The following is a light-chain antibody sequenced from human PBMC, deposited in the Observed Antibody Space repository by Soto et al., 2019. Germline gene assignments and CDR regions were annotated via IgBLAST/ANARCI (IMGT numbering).Light chain of an antibody. CDR1: QAISTN. J-gene: IGKJ5*01. CDR3: LQANRVPLS. CDR2: AAS. Sequence: DIQMTQSPSSVSASVGDRVTITCRASQAISTNLAWYQQKPGKAPKLLIYAASSLQSGVPPRFSGSGAGTDFTLTISSLQPEDFAIYYCLQANRVPLSFGQGTRLVIK. V-gene: IGKV1-12*01.